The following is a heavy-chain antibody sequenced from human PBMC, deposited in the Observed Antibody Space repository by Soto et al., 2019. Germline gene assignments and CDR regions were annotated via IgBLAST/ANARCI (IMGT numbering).Heavy chain of an antibody. CDR1: GYPFSNYN. D-gene: IGHD1-26*01. Sequence: ASVKVSCKASGYPFSNYNIHWVRQAPGRGLEWMGWINTGNGDTRYSQKVQGRVSITSDQSANTAYMELSSLESEDTAVYYCARERYSGSYDAGPAFDYWGQGXLVTVYS. CDR2: INTGNGDT. CDR3: ARERYSGSYDAGPAFDY. J-gene: IGHJ4*02. V-gene: IGHV1-3*04.